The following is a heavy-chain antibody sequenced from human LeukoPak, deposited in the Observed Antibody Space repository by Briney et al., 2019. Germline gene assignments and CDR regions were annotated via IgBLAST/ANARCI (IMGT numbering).Heavy chain of an antibody. Sequence: GGSLRLSCAASGFTFSSHWMHWVRQAPGKGLVWVSRINSDGSSTSYADSVKGRFTNSRDNAKNTLYLQMNSLRAEDTAVYYCARDLDGSGSYHWFDPWGQGTLVTVSS. D-gene: IGHD3-10*01. CDR1: GFTFSSHW. V-gene: IGHV3-74*01. CDR2: INSDGSST. CDR3: ARDLDGSGSYHWFDP. J-gene: IGHJ5*02.